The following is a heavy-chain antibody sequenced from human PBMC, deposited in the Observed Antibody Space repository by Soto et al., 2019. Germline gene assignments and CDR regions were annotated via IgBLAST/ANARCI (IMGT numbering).Heavy chain of an antibody. Sequence: ASVKVSCKASGYIFSSHCIYWVRQAPGQGLQWMGIINPGGGRTAYAQKFQGRVTLTRDMSTSTVYMELTSLTYDDTAVYSCAREVSGPGATYVMDVWGQGTTVTVSS. D-gene: IGHD2-2*01. CDR2: INPGGGRT. V-gene: IGHV1-46*01. J-gene: IGHJ6*02. CDR1: GYIFSSHC. CDR3: AREVSGPGATYVMDV.